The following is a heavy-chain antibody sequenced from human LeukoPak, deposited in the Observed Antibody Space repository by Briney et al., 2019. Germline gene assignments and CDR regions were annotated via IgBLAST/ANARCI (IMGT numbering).Heavy chain of an antibody. D-gene: IGHD2-15*01. CDR1: GFTFTSSA. CDR3: ARAGRGYCSGDSCHYNWFDP. CDR2: IVVGSGNT. J-gene: IGHJ5*02. Sequence: GASVKVSCKASGFTFTSSAMQWVRQARGQRLEWIGWIVVGSGNTNYAQKFQERVTITRDMSTSTAYMELSSLRSEDTAVYYCARAGRGYCSGDSCHYNWFDPWGQGTLVTVSS. V-gene: IGHV1-58*02.